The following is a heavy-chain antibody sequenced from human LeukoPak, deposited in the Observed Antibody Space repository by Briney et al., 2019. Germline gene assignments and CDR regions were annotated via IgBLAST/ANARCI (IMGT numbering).Heavy chain of an antibody. D-gene: IGHD6-13*01. CDR1: GGSLSGYY. CDR2: INHSGST. J-gene: IGHJ5*02. V-gene: IGHV4-34*01. CDR3: ARVFGSSWYRYYWFDP. Sequence: SETLSLTCAVYGGSLSGYYWSWIRQPPGKGLEWIGEINHSGSTNYNPSLKSRVTISVDTSKNQFSLKLSSVTAADTAVYSCARVFGSSWYRYYWFDPWGQGTLVTVSS.